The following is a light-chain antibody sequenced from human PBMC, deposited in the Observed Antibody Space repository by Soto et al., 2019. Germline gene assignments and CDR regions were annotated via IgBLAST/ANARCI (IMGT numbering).Light chain of an antibody. CDR1: STDVGGYNY. CDR3: TSFTSISTWV. CDR2: EVS. Sequence: QSVLTQPASVSGSPGQSITISCTGTSTDVGGYNYVSWFQQHPGKAPKLKIYEVSNRPSGVSNRFSGSKSGYTASLTISELQADDEADYYCTSFTSISTWVFGGGTKLTVL. V-gene: IGLV2-14*03. J-gene: IGLJ3*02.